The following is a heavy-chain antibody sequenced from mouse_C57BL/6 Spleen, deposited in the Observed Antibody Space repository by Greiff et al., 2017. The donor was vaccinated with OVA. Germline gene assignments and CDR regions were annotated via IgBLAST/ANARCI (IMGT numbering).Heavy chain of an antibody. J-gene: IGHJ2*01. CDR2: IDPENGDT. Sequence: VQLKQSGAELVRPGASVKLSCTASGFNITDDYMHWVKQRPEQGLEWIGWIDPENGDTEYASKFQGKATITADTSSNTAYLQLSSLTSEDTAGYYCTTRLHFDYWGQGTTLTVSS. V-gene: IGHV14-4*01. CDR3: TTRLHFDY. CDR1: GFNITDDY. D-gene: IGHD2-1*01.